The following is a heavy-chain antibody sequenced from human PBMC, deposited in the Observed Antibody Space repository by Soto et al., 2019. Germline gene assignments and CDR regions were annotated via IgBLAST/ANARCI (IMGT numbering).Heavy chain of an antibody. CDR3: ASEYSGYDLLLRRYYYYMDV. CDR1: GGTFSSYT. CDR2: IIPILGIA. J-gene: IGHJ6*03. V-gene: IGHV1-69*02. Sequence: QVQLVQSGAEVKKPGSSVKVSCKASGGTFSSYTISWVRQAPGQGLEWMGRIIPILGIANYAQKFQGRVTITADKSTSTAYMELSSLRSEDTAVYYCASEYSGYDLLLRRYYYYMDVWGKGTTVTVSS. D-gene: IGHD5-12*01.